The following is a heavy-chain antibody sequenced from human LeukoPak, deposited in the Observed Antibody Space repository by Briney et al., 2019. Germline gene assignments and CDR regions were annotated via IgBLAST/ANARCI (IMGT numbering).Heavy chain of an antibody. V-gene: IGHV3-21*01. D-gene: IGHD4-17*01. CDR2: ISSSSSYI. Sequence: GGSLRLSCAASGFTFSSYNMNWVRQAPGKGLEWVSSISSSSSYIYYADSVKGRFTISRDNAKNSLYLQMNSLRAEDTAVYYCARDIGNGDYVDAFDIWGHGTMVTVSS. CDR1: GFTFSSYN. J-gene: IGHJ3*02. CDR3: ARDIGNGDYVDAFDI.